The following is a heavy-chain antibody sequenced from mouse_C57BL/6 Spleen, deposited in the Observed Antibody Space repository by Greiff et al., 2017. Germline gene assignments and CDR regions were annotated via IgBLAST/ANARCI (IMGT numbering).Heavy chain of an antibody. Sequence: QVQLQQSGTELVKPGASVKLSCKASGYTFTSYWMHWVKQRPGQGLEWIGNINPSNGGTNYNEKFKSKATLTVDKSSSTAYMQLSSLTSEDSAVYYCARGGTGYSNLAWFAYWGQGTLVTVSA. D-gene: IGHD2-5*01. CDR1: GYTFTSYW. J-gene: IGHJ3*01. V-gene: IGHV1-53*01. CDR3: ARGGTGYSNLAWFAY. CDR2: INPSNGGT.